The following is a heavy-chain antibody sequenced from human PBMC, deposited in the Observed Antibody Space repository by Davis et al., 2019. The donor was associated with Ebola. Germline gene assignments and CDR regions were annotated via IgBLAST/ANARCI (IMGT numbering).Heavy chain of an antibody. V-gene: IGHV3-66*01. Sequence: PGGSLRLSCAASGFIVTSAFMKWVRQAPGEGLEWVSIIHDNTATAYAGSVKGRFTISRDNSKNTLYLQMDSLRVEDTAVYYCANRDNWGRGTLVTVSS. CDR1: GFIVTSAF. CDR3: ANRDN. CDR2: IHDNTAT. J-gene: IGHJ4*02.